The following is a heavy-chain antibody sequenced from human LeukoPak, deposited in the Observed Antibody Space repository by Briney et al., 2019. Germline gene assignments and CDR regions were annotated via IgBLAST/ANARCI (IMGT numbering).Heavy chain of an antibody. CDR3: ARTVDYYYYYMDV. CDR2: IYYNGKT. CDR1: GGSISSSIYY. Sequence: PSETLSLTCTVSGGSISSSIYYWGWIRQPPGKGLEWIGSIYYNGKTYYNPSLKSRITISVDTSKNQFSLKVSSVTAADTAVYYCARTVDYYYYYMDVWGKGTTVTVSS. J-gene: IGHJ6*03. V-gene: IGHV4-39*01. D-gene: IGHD4-23*01.